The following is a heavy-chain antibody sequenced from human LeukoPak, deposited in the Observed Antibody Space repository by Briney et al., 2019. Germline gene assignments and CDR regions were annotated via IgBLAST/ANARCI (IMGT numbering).Heavy chain of an antibody. V-gene: IGHV4-34*01. CDR1: GGSFSGYY. CDR3: ARLKRYYYYMDV. Sequence: SETLSLTCAVYGGSFSGYYWSWIRQPPGKGLEWIGEINHSGSTNYNPSLKSRVTISVDTSKNQFSLKLSSVTAADTAVYYCARLKRYYYYMDVWGKGTTVIVSS. J-gene: IGHJ6*03. CDR2: INHSGST.